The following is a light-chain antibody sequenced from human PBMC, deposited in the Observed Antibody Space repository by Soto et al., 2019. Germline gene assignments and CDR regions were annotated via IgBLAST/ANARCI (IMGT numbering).Light chain of an antibody. CDR3: SSYTSSDPYVL. Sequence: QSALTQPASVSGSPGQSITISCTGTSSDVGGYNYVSWYQHHPVKGPKLIIYEVNNRPSGVSDRFSGSKFGNTASLTISGLQAEDEADYYCSSYTSSDPYVLFAGGTQLTVL. CDR1: SSDVGGYNY. CDR2: EVN. J-gene: IGLJ2*01. V-gene: IGLV2-14*01.